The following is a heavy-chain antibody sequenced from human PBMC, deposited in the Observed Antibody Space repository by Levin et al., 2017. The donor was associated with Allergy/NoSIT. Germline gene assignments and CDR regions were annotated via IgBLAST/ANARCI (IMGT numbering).Heavy chain of an antibody. D-gene: IGHD6-6*01. CDR1: GFTFSSYA. CDR2: ISGSSDGT. CDR3: VREYSMYPQNWFDT. J-gene: IGHJ5*02. Sequence: SGGSLRLSCAASGFTFSSYAMSWVRQAPGKGLEWVSAISGSSDGTYYTDSVKGRFTISRDNSKNTLYLQTNSLRAEDTAVYYCVREYSMYPQNWFDTWGQGTQVTVSS. V-gene: IGHV3-23*01.